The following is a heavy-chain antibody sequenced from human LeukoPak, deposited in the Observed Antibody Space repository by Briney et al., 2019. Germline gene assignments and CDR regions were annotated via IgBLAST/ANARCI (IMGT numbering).Heavy chain of an antibody. CDR2: IYYSGST. J-gene: IGHJ4*02. CDR1: GGSISSYY. D-gene: IGHD6-13*01. CDR3: ARARQQLAYYFDY. V-gene: IGHV4-59*01. Sequence: SETLSLTCTVSGGSISSYYWSWIRQPPGKGLERIGYIYYSGSTNYNPSLKSRVTISVDTSKNQFSLKLSSVTAADTAVYYCARARQQLAYYFDYWGQGTLVTVSS.